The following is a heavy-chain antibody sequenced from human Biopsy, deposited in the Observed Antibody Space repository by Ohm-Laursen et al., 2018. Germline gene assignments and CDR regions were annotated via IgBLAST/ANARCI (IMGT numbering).Heavy chain of an antibody. CDR2: IKPNNGDT. CDR3: ATRGGDDFWSGHYSEIYYYYTLDV. D-gene: IGHD3-3*01. V-gene: IGHV1-2*02. Sequence: SVKVSCKASGYTYPDYDVHWVRQAPGQGLEWMGWIKPNNGDTDYSQRFQGRVTLAWDRSASTGYMEVSSLRSGDTALYYCATRGGDDFWSGHYSEIYYYYTLDVWGQGTTVTVSS. J-gene: IGHJ6*02. CDR1: GYTYPDYD.